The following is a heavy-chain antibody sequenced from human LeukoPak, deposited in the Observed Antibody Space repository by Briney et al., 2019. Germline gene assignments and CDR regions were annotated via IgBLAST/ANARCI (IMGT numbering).Heavy chain of an antibody. CDR2: INPSGGST. CDR3: ARDAVHYDILTGLNAFDI. D-gene: IGHD3-9*01. J-gene: IGHJ3*02. CDR1: GYTFTDYF. Sequence: ASVKVSCKASGYTFTDYFIHWVRRAPGQGLEWMGIINPSGGSTSYSQKFQGRVTMTRDLSTSAVYMEVSSLRSEDTAMYYCARDAVHYDILTGLNAFDIWGQGTMVTVSS. V-gene: IGHV1-46*01.